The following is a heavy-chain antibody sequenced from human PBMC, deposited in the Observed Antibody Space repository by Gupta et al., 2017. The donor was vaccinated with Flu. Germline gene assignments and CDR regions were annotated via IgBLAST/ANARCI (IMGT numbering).Heavy chain of an antibody. J-gene: IGHJ4*02. V-gene: IGHV3-23*01. D-gene: IGHD6-13*01. CDR1: GFTFSSYA. CDR3: AKAHXPSFIAAPGLFDY. CDR2: VTGSGTT. Sequence: EVQLLESGGGLVQPGGSLRLSCAASGFTFSSYAMSWVRQAPGKGLEWVSSVTGSGTTYYADSVKGRISISRDNSKNTLYLRMGSLRAEDTAXYXCAKAHXPSFIAAPGLFDYWGQGSLVTVSS.